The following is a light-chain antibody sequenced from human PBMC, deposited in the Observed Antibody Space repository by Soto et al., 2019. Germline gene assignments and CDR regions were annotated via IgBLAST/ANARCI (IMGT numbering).Light chain of an antibody. CDR1: SSDVGGYKY. Sequence: QSALTQPASVSGSPGQSITISCTGTSSDVGGYKYVSWYQQHPGKAPKLMIYEVSNRPSGVSNRFSGSKSGNTASLTISGLQAEDEADYSCTSFTSASTYVFGSGPKVTVL. V-gene: IGLV2-14*01. CDR3: TSFTSASTYV. CDR2: EVS. J-gene: IGLJ1*01.